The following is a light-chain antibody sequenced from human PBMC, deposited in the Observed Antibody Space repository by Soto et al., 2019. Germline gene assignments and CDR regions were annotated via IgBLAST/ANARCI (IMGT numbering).Light chain of an antibody. CDR1: PSNIGAGYD. Sequence: QSVLTQPPSVSGAPGQRVTISCTGSPSNIGAGYDVHWYQQLPGTAPKLLIYGNSNRPSGVPDRFSGAKSGTSASLAITGVQAEDEADYYCQSSGSMLSGLVFGGGTTLTV. CDR2: GNS. CDR3: QSSGSMLSGLV. V-gene: IGLV1-40*01. J-gene: IGLJ3*02.